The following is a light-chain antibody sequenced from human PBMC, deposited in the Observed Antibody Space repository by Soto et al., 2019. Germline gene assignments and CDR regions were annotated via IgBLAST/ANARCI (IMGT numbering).Light chain of an antibody. Sequence: EIVIRQSPATLSVSPGXGAXLXXXASQSVSSSYLAWYQQKTGQAPRIXIYGESSRATGIPARFSGSGSGTDLTLTISRLEPEDFAVYYCQQYGSSPWTCGQGTKVDIK. J-gene: IGKJ1*01. V-gene: IGKV3-20*01. CDR3: QQYGSSPWT. CDR2: GES. CDR1: QSVSSSY.